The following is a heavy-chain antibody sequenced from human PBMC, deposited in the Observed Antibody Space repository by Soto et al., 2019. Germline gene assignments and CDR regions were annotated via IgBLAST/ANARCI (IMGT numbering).Heavy chain of an antibody. CDR1: GFTFSSYG. J-gene: IGHJ4*02. CDR2: ISYDQSNK. CDR3: AKGSRDYDFWSGYPDY. D-gene: IGHD3-3*01. Sequence: GGSLRLSCAASGFTFSSYGMHWVRQAPGKGLEWVAVISYDQSNKYYADSVKGRFTISRDNFKNTLYLQMNSLRTEDTAVYYCAKGSRDYDFWSGYPDYWGRGPLVTVSS. V-gene: IGHV3-30*18.